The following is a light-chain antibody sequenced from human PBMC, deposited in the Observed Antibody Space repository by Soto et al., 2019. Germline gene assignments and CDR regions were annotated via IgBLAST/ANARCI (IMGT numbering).Light chain of an antibody. J-gene: IGKJ1*01. V-gene: IGKV1-5*03. Sequence: DIQMTQSPSTLSASVGDRVIITCRASQSLSSWLAWYQQKPGKAPKLLIYKASSLKTGVPSRFSGSGSGTDFTLTISSLQPEDFATYYCQQSYSTPWTFGQGTKVDIK. CDR3: QQSYSTPWT. CDR2: KAS. CDR1: QSLSSW.